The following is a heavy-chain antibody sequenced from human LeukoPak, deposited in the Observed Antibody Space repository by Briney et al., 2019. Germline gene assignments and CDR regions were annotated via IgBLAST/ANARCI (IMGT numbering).Heavy chain of an antibody. CDR3: ASLGGDITVFDL. J-gene: IGHJ5*02. Sequence: GGSLRLSCAASGFTFGNYWVSWVCHAPGKGLELVATIRIDGVAKYYVDSVMGRFTISGDNAQNSLFLQMNSLSAADTALYFCASLGGDITVFDLWGQGTQVTVSS. D-gene: IGHD2-21*02. CDR2: IRIDGVAK. CDR1: GFTFGNYW. V-gene: IGHV3-7*01.